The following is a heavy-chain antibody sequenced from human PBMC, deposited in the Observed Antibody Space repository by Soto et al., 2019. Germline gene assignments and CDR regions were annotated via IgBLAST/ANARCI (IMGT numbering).Heavy chain of an antibody. CDR3: ARDPSGYGDYPDY. V-gene: IGHV1-3*01. CDR1: GYTFTSYG. CDR2: INAGNGNT. D-gene: IGHD4-17*01. J-gene: IGHJ4*02. Sequence: ASVKVSCKASGYTFTSYGISWGRQAPGQRLEWMGWINAGNGNTKYSQKIQGRVTITRDTSASTAYMELSSLRSEDTAVYYCARDPSGYGDYPDYWGQGTLVTVSS.